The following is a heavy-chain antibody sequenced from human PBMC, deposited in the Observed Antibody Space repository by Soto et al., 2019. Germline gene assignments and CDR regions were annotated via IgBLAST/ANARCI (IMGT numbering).Heavy chain of an antibody. J-gene: IGHJ3*02. CDR2: IIPILGIA. CDR3: ARENQLRKALAFDI. CDR1: GGTFSIYT. V-gene: IGHV1-69*04. D-gene: IGHD2-2*01. Sequence: GASXKVSCKASGGTFSIYTISWVRQAPGQLIEWMGRIIPILGIANYAQKFQGRVTITADKSTSTAYMELSSLRSVDTAVYYCARENQLRKALAFDIWGQGTMVTVSS.